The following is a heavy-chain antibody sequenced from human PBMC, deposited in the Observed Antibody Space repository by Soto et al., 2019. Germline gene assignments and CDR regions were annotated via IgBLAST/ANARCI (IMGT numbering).Heavy chain of an antibody. CDR2: IYYSGTT. CDR1: GDSISSSSSYY. D-gene: IGHD3-3*01. J-gene: IGHJ4*02. V-gene: IGHV4-39*01. CDR3: ARQYITVLGVINFKLALGYFDF. Sequence: SETLSLTCTVSGDSISSSSSYYWGWIRQPPGKGLEWIGSIYYSGTTYYNPSLKSRATIYVDTSMAQFSLRLSSVTAADTAVYYCARQYITVLGVINFKLALGYFDFWGQGALVTVSS.